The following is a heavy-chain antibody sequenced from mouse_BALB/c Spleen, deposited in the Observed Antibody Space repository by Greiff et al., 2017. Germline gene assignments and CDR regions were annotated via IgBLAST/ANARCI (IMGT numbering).Heavy chain of an antibody. Sequence: QVQLQQPGAELVKPGASVKMSCKASGYTFTSYWMHWVKQRPGQGLEWIGVIDPSDSYTSYNQKFKGKATLTVDTSSSTAYMQLSSLTSEDSAVYYCTRGDYGSGYGAMDYWGQGTSVTVSS. CDR1: GYTFTSYW. D-gene: IGHD1-1*01. CDR3: TRGDYGSGYGAMDY. V-gene: IGHV1S127*01. J-gene: IGHJ4*01. CDR2: IDPSDSYT.